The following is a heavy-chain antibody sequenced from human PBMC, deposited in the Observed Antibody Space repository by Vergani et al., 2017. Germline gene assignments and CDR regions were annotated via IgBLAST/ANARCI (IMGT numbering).Heavy chain of an antibody. CDR3: ARDYYGSGSYDY. V-gene: IGHV3-33*08. CDR2: IWYDGSNK. Sequence: VQLVESGGGLVQPGGSLRLSCAASGFTFSSYEMNWVRQAPGKGLEWVAVIWYDGSNKYYADSVKGRFTISRDNSKNTLYLQMNSLRAEDTAVYYCARDYYGSGSYDYWGQGTLVTVSS. D-gene: IGHD3-10*01. J-gene: IGHJ4*02. CDR1: GFTFSSYE.